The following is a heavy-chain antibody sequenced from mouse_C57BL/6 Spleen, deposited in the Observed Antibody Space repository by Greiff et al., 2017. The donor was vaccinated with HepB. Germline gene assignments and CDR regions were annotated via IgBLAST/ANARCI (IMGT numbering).Heavy chain of an antibody. J-gene: IGHJ1*03. V-gene: IGHV7-3*01. Sequence: EVMLVESGGGLVQPGGSLSLSCAASGFTFTDYYMSWVRQPPGKALEWLGFIRNKANGYTTEYSASVKGRFTISRDNSQSILYLQMNALRAEDSATYYCARYIRDGYHSWYFDVWGTGTTVTVSS. CDR2: IRNKANGYTT. CDR3: ARYIRDGYHSWYFDV. CDR1: GFTFTDYY. D-gene: IGHD2-3*01.